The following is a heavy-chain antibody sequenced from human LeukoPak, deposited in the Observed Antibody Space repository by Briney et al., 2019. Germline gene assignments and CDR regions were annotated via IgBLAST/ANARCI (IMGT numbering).Heavy chain of an antibody. V-gene: IGHV4-4*09. CDR1: GGSINSYY. CDR3: ARHTWYNGYDRYFDL. D-gene: IGHD5-12*01. J-gene: IGHJ2*01. CDR2: IYSSGST. Sequence: SETLSLTCDVSGGSINSYYWSWIRQPPGKGREWIGDIYSSGSTNYNPSLTSRVTISVDTSKTQSSMKLSSVTAADTVVYYCARHTWYNGYDRYFDLWGRGTLVTVSS.